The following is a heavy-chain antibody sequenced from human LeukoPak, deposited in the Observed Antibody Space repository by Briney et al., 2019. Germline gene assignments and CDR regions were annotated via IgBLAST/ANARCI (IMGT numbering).Heavy chain of an antibody. J-gene: IGHJ4*02. CDR1: GGSFSGYY. D-gene: IGHD6-13*01. CDR2: INHSGST. V-gene: IGHV4-34*01. Sequence: PSETLSLTCAVYGGSFSGYYWSWIRKPPRKGLGWNGEINHSGSTNYNPSLKRRVTISVDTSKNQFSLKLSSVTAADTAVYYCARLIAAAGTSYWGQGTLVTVSS. CDR3: ARLIAAAGTSY.